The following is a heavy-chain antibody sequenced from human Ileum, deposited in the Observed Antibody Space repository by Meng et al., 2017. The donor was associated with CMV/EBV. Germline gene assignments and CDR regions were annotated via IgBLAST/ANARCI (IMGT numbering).Heavy chain of an antibody. J-gene: IGHJ4*02. CDR2: ISSRNTST. Sequence: GESLKISCVSSGFTFENYEMYWVRQAPGKGLEWVSYISSRNTSTYYVDSVKGRFTVSRDNAKNSLYLQMNSLRAEDTAVYYCARSNYFGYWGQGTLVTVSS. V-gene: IGHV3-48*03. CDR1: GFTFENYE. CDR3: ARSNYFGY.